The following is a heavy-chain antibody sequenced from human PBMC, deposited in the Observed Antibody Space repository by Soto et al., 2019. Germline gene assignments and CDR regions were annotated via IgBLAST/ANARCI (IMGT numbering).Heavy chain of an antibody. CDR2: IFHSGTT. D-gene: IGHD3-10*01. Sequence: PSETLSLTCAVSGYPISSGYQWGWIRQPPGKGLEWIGNIFHSGTTSYNPSLKSRVTVSVDTSKNQISLNLTSVTAADTAIYYCARDFFGNHYFDFWGQGILVTVSS. V-gene: IGHV4-38-2*02. CDR1: GYPISSGYQ. CDR3: ARDFFGNHYFDF. J-gene: IGHJ4*02.